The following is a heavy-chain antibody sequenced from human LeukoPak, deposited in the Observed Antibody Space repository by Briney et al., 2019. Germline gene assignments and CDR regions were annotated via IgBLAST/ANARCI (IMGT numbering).Heavy chain of an antibody. CDR3: AKDPWWLRQPHYYFDY. CDR2: IICSGGST. Sequence: PGGSLRLSCAASGFTFSSYAMSWVRPAPGKGLEWVSAIICSGGSTYYADSVKGRFTISRDNSKNTLYLQMNSLRAEDTAVYYCAKDPWWLRQPHYYFDYWGQGTLVTVSS. D-gene: IGHD2-15*01. CDR1: GFTFSSYA. V-gene: IGHV3-23*01. J-gene: IGHJ4*02.